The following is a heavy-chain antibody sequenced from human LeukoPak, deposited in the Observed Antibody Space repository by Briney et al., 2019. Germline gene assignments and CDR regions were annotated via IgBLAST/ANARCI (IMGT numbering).Heavy chain of an antibody. V-gene: IGHV4-34*01. Sequence: SETLSLTCAVYGGSFSGYYWSWIRQPPGKGLEWIGYIYYSGSTYYNPSLKSRVTISVDTSKNQFSLKLSSVTAADTAVYYCAAEISRSGYYADYWGQGTLVTVSS. D-gene: IGHD3-3*01. CDR1: GGSFSGYY. CDR2: IYYSGST. J-gene: IGHJ4*02. CDR3: AAEISRSGYYADY.